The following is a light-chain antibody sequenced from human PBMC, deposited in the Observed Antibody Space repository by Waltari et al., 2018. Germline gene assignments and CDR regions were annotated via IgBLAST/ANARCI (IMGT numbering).Light chain of an antibody. J-gene: IGKJ5*01. V-gene: IGKV3-15*01. CDR2: DAS. CDR1: QSVSSN. CDR3: QQYNRWPPIT. Sequence: EIVMTQSPATLSVSPGETATLSGRASQSVSSNVAWYQKKPGQAPRLLIYDASTRATSIPAKFRGSGSGTEFTHTISSLQSEDFAVYYCQQYNRWPPITFGHGTRLEIK.